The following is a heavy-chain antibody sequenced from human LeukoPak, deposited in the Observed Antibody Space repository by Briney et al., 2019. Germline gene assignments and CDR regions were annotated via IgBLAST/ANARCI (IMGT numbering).Heavy chain of an antibody. J-gene: IGHJ4*02. V-gene: IGHV3-69-1*01. Sequence: GRTLSLSCAASGFTFSSYWMNWVRQAPGKGRVWVSSIESFSNLSYADSLKGRFPISRDNGKTSISLQMNCLRDEDTAVYYCERFVRGLWSSDYWGQGTLVTVSS. D-gene: IGHD3-10*01. CDR2: IESFSNL. CDR1: GFTFSSYW. CDR3: ERFVRGLWSSDY.